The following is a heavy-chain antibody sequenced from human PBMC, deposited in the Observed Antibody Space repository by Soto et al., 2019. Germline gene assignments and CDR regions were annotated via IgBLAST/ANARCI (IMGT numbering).Heavy chain of an antibody. Sequence: GGSLRLSCAASGFSFSDYYMSWIRQAPGKGLEWVSLISTSGSSTDYADSVKGRFTISRDNAKNSLSLQMNSLRAEDTAVYYCDSLAKNYYHYMDVWGKGTTVTVSS. J-gene: IGHJ6*03. CDR3: DSLAKNYYHYMDV. CDR1: GFSFSDYY. CDR2: ISTSGSST. V-gene: IGHV3-11*01. D-gene: IGHD3-16*01.